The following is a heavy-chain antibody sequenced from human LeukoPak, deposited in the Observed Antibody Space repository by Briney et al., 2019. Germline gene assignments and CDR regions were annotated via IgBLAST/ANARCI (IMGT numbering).Heavy chain of an antibody. CDR3: ARPHSSSWYGGNHDAFDI. J-gene: IGHJ3*02. CDR2: IIPIFGTA. CDR1: GGTFSSYA. Sequence: RASVKVSCKASGGTFSSYAISWVRQAPGQGLEWMGGIIPIFGTANYAQKFQGRVTITADESTSTAYMELSSLRSEDTAVYYRARPHSSSWYGGNHDAFDIWGQGTMVTVSS. V-gene: IGHV1-69*01. D-gene: IGHD6-13*01.